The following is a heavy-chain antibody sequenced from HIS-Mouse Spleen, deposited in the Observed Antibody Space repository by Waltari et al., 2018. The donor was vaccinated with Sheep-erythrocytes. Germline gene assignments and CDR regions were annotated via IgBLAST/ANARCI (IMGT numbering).Heavy chain of an antibody. CDR2: TSYSGST. CDR3: ARALIITMVRGVTSNWFDP. Sequence: QVQLQESGPGLVKPSQTLSLTCTVSGGSISSGGYYWSWIRQHPGKGLEWFGYTSYSGSTYYNPTLKSRVTISVDTSKNQFSLKRSSVTAAETAVYYCARALIITMVRGVTSNWFDPWGQGTLVTVSS. CDR1: GGSISSGGYY. J-gene: IGHJ5*02. D-gene: IGHD3-10*01. V-gene: IGHV4-31*03.